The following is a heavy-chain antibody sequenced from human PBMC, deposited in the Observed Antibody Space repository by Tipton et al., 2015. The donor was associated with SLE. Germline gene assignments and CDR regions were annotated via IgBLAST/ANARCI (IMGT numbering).Heavy chain of an antibody. CDR2: IRYDGSNK. Sequence: SLRLSCAASGFTFSSYGMHWVRQAPGKGLEWVAFIRYDGSNKNYADSVKGRFTISRDNSKNTLYLQMNSLRDEDTAVYYCAKGGNSPEFDYWGQGTLVTVSS. D-gene: IGHD1-14*01. V-gene: IGHV3-30*02. CDR1: GFTFSSYG. J-gene: IGHJ4*02. CDR3: AKGGNSPEFDY.